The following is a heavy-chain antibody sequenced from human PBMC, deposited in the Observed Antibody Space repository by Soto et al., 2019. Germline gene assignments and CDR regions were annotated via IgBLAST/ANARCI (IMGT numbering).Heavy chain of an antibody. CDR3: ASKYSSSWPNYYGMDV. J-gene: IGHJ6*02. CDR1: GYTFTSYD. D-gene: IGHD6-13*01. CDR2: MNPNSGNT. Sequence: ASVKVSCKASGYTFTSYDINWVRQATGQGLEWMGWMNPNSGNTGYAQKFQGRVTMTRNTSISTAYMELSSLRSEDTAAYYCASKYSSSWPNYYGMDVWGQGTTVTVSS. V-gene: IGHV1-8*01.